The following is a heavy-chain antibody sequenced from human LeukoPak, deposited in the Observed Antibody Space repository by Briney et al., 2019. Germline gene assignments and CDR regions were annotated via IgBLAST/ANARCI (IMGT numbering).Heavy chain of an antibody. J-gene: IGHJ4*02. CDR2: VYTGGGTI. CDR1: GNIFRKYH. Sequence: ASVKVSCKPPGNIFRKYHIHWVRLAPGRGVEWVGAVYTGGGTITNKRRFQDRVTMTRDVSTRTVYMELSSLNSEDTAVYYCATEAPGSYRFDSWGQEIPVTVSS. CDR3: ATEAPGSYRFDS. V-gene: IGHV1-46*01. D-gene: IGHD1-1*01.